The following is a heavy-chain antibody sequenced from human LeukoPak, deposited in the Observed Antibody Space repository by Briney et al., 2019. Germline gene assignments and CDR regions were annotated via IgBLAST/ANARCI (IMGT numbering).Heavy chain of an antibody. D-gene: IGHD3-16*01. CDR1: GFTFSTYA. CDR2: VSYDGSIE. Sequence: PGGSLRLSCAASGFTFSTYAMYWVGQAPGKGLEWVAIVSYDGSIEYYADSVKGRFTISRDNSKNTLYLQMNSLRAEDTAVYYCARDLFGGGLDYWGQGTLVTVSS. J-gene: IGHJ4*02. V-gene: IGHV3-30-3*01. CDR3: ARDLFGGGLDY.